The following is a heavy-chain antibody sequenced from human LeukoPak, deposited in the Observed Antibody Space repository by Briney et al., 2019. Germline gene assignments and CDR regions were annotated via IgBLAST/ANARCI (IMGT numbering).Heavy chain of an antibody. Sequence: ASVKVSCKASGYSFTSYAMNWVRQAPGQGLEWMGWINPNTGNPTYAQGFTGRFVFSLDTSVSTAYLQISSLKAEDTAVYYCARGYSGYDYYFDYWGQGTLVTVSS. CDR2: INPNTGNP. V-gene: IGHV7-4-1*02. J-gene: IGHJ4*02. CDR1: GYSFTSYA. CDR3: ARGYSGYDYYFDY. D-gene: IGHD5-12*01.